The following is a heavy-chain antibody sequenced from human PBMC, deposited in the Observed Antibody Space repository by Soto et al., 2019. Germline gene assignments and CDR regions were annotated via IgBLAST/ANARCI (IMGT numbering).Heavy chain of an antibody. CDR2: IYYSGST. CDR3: ARGTSALEFDY. J-gene: IGHJ4*02. Sequence: QVQLQESGPGLVKPSETLSLTCTVSGGSISSYYWSWIRQPPGKGLEWIGFIYYSGSTNYNPSLRSPVTMSVDTSKNQFSLKVSSVTAADTAVYYCARGTSALEFDYWGQGTLVTVSS. D-gene: IGHD1-1*01. V-gene: IGHV4-59*08. CDR1: GGSISSYY.